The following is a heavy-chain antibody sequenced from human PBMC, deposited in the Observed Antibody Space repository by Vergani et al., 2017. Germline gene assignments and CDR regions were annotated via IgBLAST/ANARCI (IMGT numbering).Heavy chain of an antibody. CDR2: IYYSGST. V-gene: IGHV4-59*01. D-gene: IGHD1-26*01. CDR1: GGSISSYY. CDR3: AGGVTTIDY. J-gene: IGHJ4*02. Sequence: QVQLQESGPGLVKPSETLSLTCTVSGGSISSYYWSWIRQPPGKGLEWIGYIYYSGSTNYNPSLKSRVTISVDTSKNQFSLKLGSVTAADTAVYYLAGGVTTIDYWGQGTLVTVSS.